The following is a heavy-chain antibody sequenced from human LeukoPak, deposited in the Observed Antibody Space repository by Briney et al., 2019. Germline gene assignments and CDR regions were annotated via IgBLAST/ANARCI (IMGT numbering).Heavy chain of an antibody. D-gene: IGHD1-7*01. J-gene: IGHJ4*02. CDR2: IYYSGST. CDR3: ARGELNGDYFDY. V-gene: IGHV4-59*01. CDR1: GGSFSGYY. Sequence: SETLSLTCAVYGGSFSGYYWSWIRQPPGKGLEWIGYIYYSGSTNCNPSLKSRVTISVDTSKNQFSLKLSSVTAADTAVYYCARGELNGDYFDYWGQGTLVTVSS.